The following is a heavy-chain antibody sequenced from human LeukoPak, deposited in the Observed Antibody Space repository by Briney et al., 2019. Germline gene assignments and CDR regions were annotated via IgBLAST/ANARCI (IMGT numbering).Heavy chain of an antibody. CDR2: IKLDGTEE. J-gene: IGHJ4*02. CDR1: GFAFSTYW. Sequence: GGSLRLSCAASGFAFSTYWMTWVRQAPGKGLEWVANIKLDGTEEHYVDSSLKGRFTISRDNAKNSLYLQMTSLRVEDTAVYYCASGRHDFLHWGQGTLATVSS. V-gene: IGHV3-7*01. D-gene: IGHD3/OR15-3a*01. CDR3: ASGRHDFLH.